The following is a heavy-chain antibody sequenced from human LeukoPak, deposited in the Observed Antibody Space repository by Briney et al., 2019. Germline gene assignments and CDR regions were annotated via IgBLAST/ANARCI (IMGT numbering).Heavy chain of an antibody. D-gene: IGHD2-2*02. Sequence: GGSLRLFCAASGFTFSSDAMSWVRHAPGKGLEWVSSISCSGGDTYHADSVKGRFTISRDSSKHTLYLQMNSLRAEDSALYYCASLCSSYSCYNFWGQGTLVTVSS. CDR1: GFTFSSDA. V-gene: IGHV3-23*01. J-gene: IGHJ4*02. CDR2: ISCSGGDT. CDR3: ASLCSSYSCYNF.